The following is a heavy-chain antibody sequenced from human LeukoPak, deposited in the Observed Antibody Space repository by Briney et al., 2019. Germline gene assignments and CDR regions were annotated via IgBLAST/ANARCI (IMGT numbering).Heavy chain of an antibody. Sequence: GGSLRLSCAASGFTFSSYWMSWVRQAPGKGLEWVSAISGSGGSTYYADSVKGRFTISRDNSKNTLYLQMNSLRAEDTAVYYCAKDGRHYDILTGYYLGGRWFDPWGQGTLVTVSS. V-gene: IGHV3-23*01. J-gene: IGHJ5*02. CDR3: AKDGRHYDILTGYYLGGRWFDP. CDR2: ISGSGGST. D-gene: IGHD3-9*01. CDR1: GFTFSSYW.